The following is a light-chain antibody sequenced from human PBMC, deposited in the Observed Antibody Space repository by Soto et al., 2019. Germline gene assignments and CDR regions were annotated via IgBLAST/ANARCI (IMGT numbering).Light chain of an antibody. V-gene: IGKV1-39*01. Sequence: DVQMTQSPSSLSASVGDRVTITCRSSQSISNYLNWYQQNPGKPPRVLIYGATNVQSGVPSRFSGSGSLTDFTLTISNLRPEDFATYFCHQTYSPPLTFGQVTRLDIK. CDR1: QSISNY. CDR2: GAT. J-gene: IGKJ5*01. CDR3: HQTYSPPLT.